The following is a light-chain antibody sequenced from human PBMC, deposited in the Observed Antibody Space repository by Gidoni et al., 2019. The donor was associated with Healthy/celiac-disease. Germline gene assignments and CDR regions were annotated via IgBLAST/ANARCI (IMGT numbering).Light chain of an antibody. Sequence: QSVLTQPPSVSGAPGQRVTTSCTGSSSNIGAGYDVHWYQQLPGTAPKLLIYGNSNRPSEVPDRFSGSKSGTSASLAITGLQAEDEADYYCQSYDSSLSGSVFGGGTKLTVL. J-gene: IGLJ3*02. CDR1: SSNIGAGYD. V-gene: IGLV1-40*01. CDR2: GNS. CDR3: QSYDSSLSGSV.